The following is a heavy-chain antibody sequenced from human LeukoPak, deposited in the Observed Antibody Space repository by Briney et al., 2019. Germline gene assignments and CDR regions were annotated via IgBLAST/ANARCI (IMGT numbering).Heavy chain of an antibody. CDR2: ISGSGGDT. J-gene: IGHJ6*02. CDR3: ARDGGIAAAGTPDYYYGMDV. Sequence: GGSLRLSCAASGFTFGSYAMSWVRQAPGKGLEWVSSISGSGGDTYYADSVKGRFTISRDNSENTLYLQVNSLRAEDTAVYYCARDGGIAAAGTPDYYYGMDVWGQGTTVTVSS. D-gene: IGHD6-13*01. CDR1: GFTFGSYA. V-gene: IGHV3-23*01.